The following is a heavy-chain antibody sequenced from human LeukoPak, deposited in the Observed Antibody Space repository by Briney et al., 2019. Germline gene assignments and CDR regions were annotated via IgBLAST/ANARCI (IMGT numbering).Heavy chain of an antibody. CDR2: IYYSGST. J-gene: IGHJ4*02. CDR1: GGSISSSYY. V-gene: IGHV4-61*01. D-gene: IGHD6-6*01. CDR3: ARGSRVSAEFDY. Sequence: SGTLSLTCAVSGGSISSSYYWSWIRQPPGKGLEWIGYIYYSGSTNYNPSLKSRVTISVDTSKNQFSLKLSSVTAADTAVYYCARGSRVSAEFDYWGQGTLVTVSS.